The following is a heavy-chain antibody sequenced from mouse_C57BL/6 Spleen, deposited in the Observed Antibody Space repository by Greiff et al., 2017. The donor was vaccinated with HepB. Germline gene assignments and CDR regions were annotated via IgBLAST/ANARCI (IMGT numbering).Heavy chain of an antibody. CDR3: AREGYDYSPFAY. J-gene: IGHJ3*01. Sequence: VQLQQSGAELVKPGASVKISCKASGYAFSSYWMNWVKQRPGKGLEWIGQIYPGDGDTNYNGKFKGKATLTADKSSSTAYMQLSSLTSEDSAVYFWAREGYDYSPFAYWGQGTLVTVSA. V-gene: IGHV1-80*01. CDR2: IYPGDGDT. CDR1: GYAFSSYW. D-gene: IGHD2-4*01.